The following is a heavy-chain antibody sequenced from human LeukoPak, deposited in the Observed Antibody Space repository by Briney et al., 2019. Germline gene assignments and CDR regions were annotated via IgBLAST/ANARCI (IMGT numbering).Heavy chain of an antibody. CDR2: IKQDGSEK. J-gene: IGHJ4*02. CDR1: GFSVSGYW. CDR3: AREWQGGIAAAGTRIEGDY. Sequence: GGSLRLSCAVSGFSVSGYWMTWVRQAPGRGLEWVANIKQDGSEKNYVDSVKGRFTISRDNAENSLFLQMNSLRVEDTAVYYCAREWQGGIAAAGTRIEGDYWGQGTLVAVSS. V-gene: IGHV3-7*01. D-gene: IGHD6-13*01.